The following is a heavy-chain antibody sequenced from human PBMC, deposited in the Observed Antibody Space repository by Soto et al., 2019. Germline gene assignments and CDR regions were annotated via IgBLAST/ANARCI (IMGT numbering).Heavy chain of an antibody. CDR2: IYYSGST. Sequence: KTSETLSLTCTVSGGSISSGGYYWSWIRQHPGKGLEWIGYIYYSGSTYYNPSLKSRVTISVDTSKNQFSLKLSSVTAADTAVYYCARDDSGYYVDWGQGTLVTVSS. J-gene: IGHJ4*02. CDR3: ARDDSGYYVD. D-gene: IGHD3-22*01. CDR1: GGSISSGGYY. V-gene: IGHV4-31*03.